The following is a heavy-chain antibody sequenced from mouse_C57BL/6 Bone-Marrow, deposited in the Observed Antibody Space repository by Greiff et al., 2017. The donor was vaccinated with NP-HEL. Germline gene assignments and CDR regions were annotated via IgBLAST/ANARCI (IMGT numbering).Heavy chain of an antibody. J-gene: IGHJ3*01. V-gene: IGHV6-3*01. CDR3: TGVAY. Sequence: EVKLQESGGGLVQPGGSMKLSCVASGFTFSNYWMNWVRQSPEKGLEWVAQIRLKSDNYATHYAESVKGRFTISRDDSKRSVYLQMNNLRAEDTGIYYCTGVAYWGQGTLVTVSA. CDR1: GFTFSNYW. CDR2: IRLKSDNYAT.